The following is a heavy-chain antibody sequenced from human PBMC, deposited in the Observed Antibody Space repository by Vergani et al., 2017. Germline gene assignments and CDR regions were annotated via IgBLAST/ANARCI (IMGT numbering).Heavy chain of an antibody. CDR1: GFTFSSYA. Sequence: EVQLVESGGGVVQPGGSLRLSCAASGFTFSSYAMSWVRQAPGKGLEWVSAISGSGGSTYYADSVKGRFTISRDNSKNTLYLQMNSLRAEDTAVYYGAKPPTYYYDSSGYYRDYWGQGTLVTVSS. D-gene: IGHD3-22*01. J-gene: IGHJ4*02. CDR2: ISGSGGST. CDR3: AKPPTYYYDSSGYYRDY. V-gene: IGHV3-23*04.